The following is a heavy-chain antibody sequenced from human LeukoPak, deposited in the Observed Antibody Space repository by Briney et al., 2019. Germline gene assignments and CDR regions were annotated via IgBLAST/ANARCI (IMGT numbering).Heavy chain of an antibody. Sequence: GSLRLSCAASGFTFSSYEMNWVRQAPGKGLEWVSYISSSGSTIYYADSVKGRFTISRDNAKNSLYLQMNSLRAEDTAVYYCARDQYYDSSGFDYWGQGTLVTVSS. CDR3: ARDQYYDSSGFDY. CDR1: GFTFSSYE. CDR2: ISSSGSTI. V-gene: IGHV3-48*03. D-gene: IGHD3-22*01. J-gene: IGHJ4*02.